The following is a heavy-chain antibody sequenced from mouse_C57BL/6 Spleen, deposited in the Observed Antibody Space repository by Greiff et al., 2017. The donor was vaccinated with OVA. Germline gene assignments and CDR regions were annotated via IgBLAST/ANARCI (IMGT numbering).Heavy chain of an antibody. Sequence: QVQLQQPGAELVKPGASVKLSCKASGYTFTSSWMHWVKQRPGRGLEWIGRIYPNGGGTKYNGKFKSKATLTGDKPSSPAYMQLSSLTSEDAAVYYSAISYVYWYIDVWGTGTTVTVSS. D-gene: IGHD1-1*01. CDR3: AISYVYWYIDV. J-gene: IGHJ1*03. V-gene: IGHV1-72*01. CDR2: IYPNGGGT. CDR1: GYTFTSSW.